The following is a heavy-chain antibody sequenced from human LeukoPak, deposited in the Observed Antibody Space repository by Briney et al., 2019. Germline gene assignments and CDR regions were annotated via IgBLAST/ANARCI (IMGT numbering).Heavy chain of an antibody. CDR1: GYTFTSYG. CDR2: ISAYNGNT. CDR3: ARDLVSYSSSWSPFDY. J-gene: IGHJ4*02. Sequence: GASVKVSCKASGYTFTSYGISWVRQAPGQGLEWMGWISAYNGNTNYAQKLQGRVTMTTDTSTSTAYMELRSLRSDDTAVYYCARDLVSYSSSWSPFDYWGQGTLVTVSS. V-gene: IGHV1-18*01. D-gene: IGHD6-13*01.